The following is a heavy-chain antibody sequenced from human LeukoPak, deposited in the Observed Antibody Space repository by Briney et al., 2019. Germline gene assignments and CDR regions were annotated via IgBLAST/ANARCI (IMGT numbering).Heavy chain of an antibody. CDR3: ATSRSFDY. J-gene: IGHJ4*02. Sequence: GGSLRLSCAASGFTFSSYWMHWVPQVPGKGLVCVSRINSDGTSTSYADSVKGRFTISRDNTKNTLYLQMNSLRAEDTAVYYCATSRSFDYWGRGTLVTVSS. CDR1: GFTFSSYW. D-gene: IGHD6-6*01. CDR2: INSDGTST. V-gene: IGHV3-74*01.